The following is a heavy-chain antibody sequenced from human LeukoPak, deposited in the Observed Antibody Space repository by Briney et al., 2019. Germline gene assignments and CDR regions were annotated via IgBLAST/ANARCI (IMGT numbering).Heavy chain of an antibody. J-gene: IGHJ3*02. D-gene: IGHD1-26*01. CDR3: ARERMGDTTRDGFDI. CDR1: GFTFSNYA. V-gene: IGHV3-30-3*01. Sequence: PGGSLRLSCAASGFTFSNYAMHWVRQAPGKGLEWVAIISYDGSEKYYADSVKGRFTISRDNSKNTLYLQMNSLRAEDTAVYYCARERMGDTTRDGFDIWGQGTMVTVSS. CDR2: ISYDGSEK.